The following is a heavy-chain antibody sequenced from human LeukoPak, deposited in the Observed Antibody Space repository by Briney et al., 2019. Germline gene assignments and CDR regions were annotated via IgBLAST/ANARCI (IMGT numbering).Heavy chain of an antibody. D-gene: IGHD5-12*01. CDR1: GGSLSGYY. CDR3: AGQPQRLTYFDY. Sequence: SETLSLTCAVYGGSLSGYYLSWIRQPPGKGLEWIAEINHSGITNYNPSLKSRVTISVDTSKNQFSLNLSSVTTADTAVYWCAGQPQRLTYFDYWGQGTLVTVSS. J-gene: IGHJ4*02. CDR2: INHSGIT. V-gene: IGHV4-34*01.